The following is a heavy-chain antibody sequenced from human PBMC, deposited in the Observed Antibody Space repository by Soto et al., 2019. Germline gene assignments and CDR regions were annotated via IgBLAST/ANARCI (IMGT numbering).Heavy chain of an antibody. CDR2: ISYDGSNK. D-gene: IGHD4-17*01. V-gene: IGHV3-30-3*01. CDR1: GFTFSSYA. Sequence: PGGSLRLSCAASGFTFSSYAMHWVRQAPGKGLEWVAVISYDGSNKYYADSVKGRFTISRDNSKNTLYLQMNSLRAEDTAVYYCARDRAPKSVTLDYWGQGTLVTVSS. J-gene: IGHJ4*02. CDR3: ARDRAPKSVTLDY.